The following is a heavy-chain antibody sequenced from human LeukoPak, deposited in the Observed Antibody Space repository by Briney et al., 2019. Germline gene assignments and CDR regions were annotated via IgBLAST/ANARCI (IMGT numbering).Heavy chain of an antibody. CDR1: GGSISSHY. Sequence: SETLSLTCTVSGGSISSHYWSWIRQPPGKGLEWIGYIYYSGSTNYNPSLKSRFTISVDTSKNQFSLKLSSVTAADTAVYYCARAPDWYFDLWGRGTLVTVSS. J-gene: IGHJ2*01. V-gene: IGHV4-59*11. CDR3: ARAPDWYFDL. CDR2: IYYSGST.